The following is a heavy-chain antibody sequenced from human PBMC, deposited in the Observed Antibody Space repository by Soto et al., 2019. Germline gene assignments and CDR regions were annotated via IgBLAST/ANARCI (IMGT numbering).Heavy chain of an antibody. J-gene: IGHJ6*02. V-gene: IGHV1-2*02. CDR1: GYTFTGYY. Sequence: ASVKVSCKASGYTFTGYYMHWVRQAPGQGLEWMGWINPNSGGTNYAQKFQDRVTMTRDTSISTAYMELSRLRSDDTAVYYCAREVDEIRVLGMDVWGQGTTVTVSS. CDR2: INPNSGGT. CDR3: AREVDEIRVLGMDV. D-gene: IGHD2-15*01.